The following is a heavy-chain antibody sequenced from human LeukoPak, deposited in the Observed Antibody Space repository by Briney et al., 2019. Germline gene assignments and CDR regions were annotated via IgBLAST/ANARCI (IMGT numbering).Heavy chain of an antibody. Sequence: SETLSLTCTVSGGSISSSSYYWGWIRQSPGKGLEWIGYIYYSGSTNYNPSLKSRVTISVDTSKNQFSLKLNSVTAADTAVYYCARDYGDYPPYYYGMDVWGQGTTVTVSS. CDR3: ARDYGDYPPYYYGMDV. J-gene: IGHJ6*02. V-gene: IGHV4-61*05. CDR1: GGSISSSSYY. D-gene: IGHD4-17*01. CDR2: IYYSGST.